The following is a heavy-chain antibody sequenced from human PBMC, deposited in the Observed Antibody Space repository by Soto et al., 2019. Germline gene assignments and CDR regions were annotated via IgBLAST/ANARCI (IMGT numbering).Heavy chain of an antibody. D-gene: IGHD1-26*01. CDR3: SVLEGA. V-gene: IGHV3-72*01. Sequence: EVQLVESGGGLVQPGGSLTLSCAVSGVTFSDHYMEWVRQAPGKGLEWVARSRNKAKSYSTDFAASVKGRFTISRDESKNSLYLQMNCLKTEDTAVYYCSVLEGAWGQGTLVTVSS. CDR2: SRNKAKSYST. J-gene: IGHJ4*02. CDR1: GVTFSDHY.